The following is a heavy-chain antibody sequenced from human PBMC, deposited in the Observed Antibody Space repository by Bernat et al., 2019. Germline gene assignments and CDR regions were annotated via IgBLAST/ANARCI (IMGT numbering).Heavy chain of an antibody. CDR2: IYYSGST. V-gene: IGHV4-59*08. J-gene: IGHJ4*02. CDR1: GGSISSYY. CDR3: ARSYCSSTSCFEWFDY. D-gene: IGHD2-2*01. Sequence: QVQLQESGPGLVKPSETLSLTCTVSGGSISSYYWSWIRQPPGKGLEWIGYIYYSGSTNYNPSLKSRVTISVDTSKNQFSLKLSSVTAADTAVYYCARSYCSSTSCFEWFDYWGQGTLVTVSS.